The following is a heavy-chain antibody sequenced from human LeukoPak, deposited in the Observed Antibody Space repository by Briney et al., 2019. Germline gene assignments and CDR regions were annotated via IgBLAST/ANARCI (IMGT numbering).Heavy chain of an antibody. CDR1: GFTFSSYW. Sequence: GGSLRLSCAASGFTFSSYWMHWVRQAPGKGLVWVSRINSDGSSTSYADSVKGRFTISRDNAKNTLYLRMNSLRAEDTAVYYCARVSLYYYDSSGYAYWGQGTLVTVSS. J-gene: IGHJ4*02. CDR3: ARVSLYYYDSSGYAY. V-gene: IGHV3-74*01. D-gene: IGHD3-22*01. CDR2: INSDGSST.